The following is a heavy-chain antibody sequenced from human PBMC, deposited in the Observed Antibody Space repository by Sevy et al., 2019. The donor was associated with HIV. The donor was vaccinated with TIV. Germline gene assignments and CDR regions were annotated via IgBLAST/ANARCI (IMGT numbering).Heavy chain of an antibody. D-gene: IGHD4-17*01. Sequence: GGSLRLSCAASGFTFSDYYMSWIRQAPGKGLEWLAHISGSDFTIYYADSVKGRFTISRDNAKNSLYLQMNSLRAEDTAVYYCARDHVKDGDLGDYYYFAMDVWGQGTTVTVSS. CDR2: ISGSDFTI. V-gene: IGHV3-11*01. CDR1: GFTFSDYY. J-gene: IGHJ6*02. CDR3: ARDHVKDGDLGDYYYFAMDV.